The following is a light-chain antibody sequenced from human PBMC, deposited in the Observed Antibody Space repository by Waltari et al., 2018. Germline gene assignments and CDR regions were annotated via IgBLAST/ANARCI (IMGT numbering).Light chain of an antibody. V-gene: IGKV3-15*01. CDR2: DAS. Sequence: ETVMTQSPAPLSVSPGEVVTLSCRASQRIANNFAWYQYRPVQAPRLLIYDASTRASGIPSRFSGSWSGTEFTLTISGLQSDDCALYYCQQYNDWYSFGQGTKLEI. CDR1: QRIANN. J-gene: IGKJ2*03. CDR3: QQYNDWYS.